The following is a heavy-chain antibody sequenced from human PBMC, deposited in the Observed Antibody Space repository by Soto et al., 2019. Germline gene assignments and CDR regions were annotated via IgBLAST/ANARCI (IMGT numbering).Heavy chain of an antibody. CDR2: IYYTGTT. D-gene: IGHD4-17*01. CDR1: GGSISHGDYY. Sequence: QVQLQESGPGLVKPSQTLSLTCTVSGGSISHGDYYWSWIRQPPGKGLEWVGYIYYTGTTYFNPSLKTRLTISIDTSKIQFALTLSSVTAADTAVYFCARVTGDYGFDYWGQGTLVTVSS. V-gene: IGHV4-30-4*01. CDR3: ARVTGDYGFDY. J-gene: IGHJ4*02.